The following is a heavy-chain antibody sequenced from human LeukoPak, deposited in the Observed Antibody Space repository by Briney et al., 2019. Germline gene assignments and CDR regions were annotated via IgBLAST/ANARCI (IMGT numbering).Heavy chain of an antibody. J-gene: IGHJ3*01. CDR2: IFASGGDT. CDR3: AKDPNGDYVGAFDL. V-gene: IGHV3-23*01. CDR1: GLTFSNYA. Sequence: GGSLRLSCAASGLTFSNYAMMWVRQAPGKGLVWVSAIFASGGDTRYADSVRGRFTISRDNSRNTLFLQMNSLTADDTAVYYCAKDPNGDYVGAFDLWGQGTMVTVSS. D-gene: IGHD4-17*01.